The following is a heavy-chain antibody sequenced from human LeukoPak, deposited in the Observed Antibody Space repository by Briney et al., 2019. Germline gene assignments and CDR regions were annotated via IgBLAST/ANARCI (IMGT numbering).Heavy chain of an antibody. J-gene: IGHJ5*02. V-gene: IGHV6-1*01. Sequence: SQTLSLTCAISGDSVSSNRAAWNWFRQSPSRGLEWLGRTYYTSKRYNDYAFSVKSRITINPDTSKNQFSLHLNSVTPEDTAVYYCARQGFRRFDPWGQGTLVTVSS. CDR2: TYYTSKRYN. CDR3: ARQGFRRFDP. CDR1: GDSVSSNRAA. D-gene: IGHD3-3*01.